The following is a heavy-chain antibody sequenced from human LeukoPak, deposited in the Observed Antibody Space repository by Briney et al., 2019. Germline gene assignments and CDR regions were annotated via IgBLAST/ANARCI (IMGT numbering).Heavy chain of an antibody. J-gene: IGHJ4*02. Sequence: GESLKISCKGSGYSFANYWIGWVRQMPGKGLEWMGVIYPDDSDTRYRPSFQGQVTISADKSVSSAYLQWSGLKASDTAMYYCARVKGYDSTGNYESHFDYWGQGTLVTVSS. CDR1: GYSFANYW. V-gene: IGHV5-51*01. D-gene: IGHD3-22*01. CDR3: ARVKGYDSTGNYESHFDY. CDR2: IYPDDSDT.